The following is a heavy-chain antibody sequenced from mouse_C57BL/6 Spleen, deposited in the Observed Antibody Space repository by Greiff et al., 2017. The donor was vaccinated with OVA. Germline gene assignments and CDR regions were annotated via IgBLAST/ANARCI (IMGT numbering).Heavy chain of an antibody. J-gene: IGHJ4*01. V-gene: IGHV1-82*01. CDR1: GYAFSSSW. Sequence: VHLVESGPELVKPGASVKISCKASGYAFSSSWMNWVKQRPGKGLEWIGRIYPGDGDTNYNGKFKGKATLTADKSSSTAYMQLSSLTSEDSAVYFCARNDDAMDYWGQGTSVTVSS. D-gene: IGHD2-12*01. CDR3: ARNDDAMDY. CDR2: IYPGDGDT.